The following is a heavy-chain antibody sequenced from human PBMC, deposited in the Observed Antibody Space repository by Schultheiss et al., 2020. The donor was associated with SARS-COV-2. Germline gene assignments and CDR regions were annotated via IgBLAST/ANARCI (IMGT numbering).Heavy chain of an antibody. CDR1: DVSFTGYY. CDR2: IDHSGST. Sequence: SQTLSLTCAAYDVSFTGYYWSWIRQPPGKGLEWIGEIDHSGSTNYNPSLKSRVTISVDTSKNQFSLRLSSVTAADTAVYYCARDEGDLGYWGQGTLVTVSS. CDR3: ARDEGDLGY. J-gene: IGHJ4*02. V-gene: IGHV4-34*01.